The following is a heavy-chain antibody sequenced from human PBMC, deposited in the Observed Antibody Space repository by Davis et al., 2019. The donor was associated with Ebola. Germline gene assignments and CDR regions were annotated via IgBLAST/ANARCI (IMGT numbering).Heavy chain of an antibody. J-gene: IGHJ4*02. CDR3: ARDKHLMQPFDY. CDR2: IIP. CDR1: GYTFTGYY. V-gene: IGHV1-69*13. Sequence: SVKVSCKASGYTFTGYYMHWVRQAPGQGLEWMGGIIPQKFQGRVTITADESTSTAYMELSSLRSEDTAVYYCARDKHLMQPFDYWGQGTLVTVSS. D-gene: IGHD6-13*01.